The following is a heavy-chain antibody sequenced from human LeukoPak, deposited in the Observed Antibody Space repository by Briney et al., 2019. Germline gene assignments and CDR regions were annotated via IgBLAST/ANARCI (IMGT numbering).Heavy chain of an antibody. CDR2: MNPNTGDT. CDR3: TRGSLSGSSTDY. CDR1: GYTFTGYD. V-gene: IGHV1-8*01. J-gene: IGHJ4*02. Sequence: ASVKVSCKASGYTFTGYDINWVRQATGQGLEWMGWMNPNTGDTGYAQKFQGRVTMTRNSSIDTAYMELSGLRSEDTAAYYCTRGSLSGSSTDYWGQGTLLTVSS. D-gene: IGHD1-26*01.